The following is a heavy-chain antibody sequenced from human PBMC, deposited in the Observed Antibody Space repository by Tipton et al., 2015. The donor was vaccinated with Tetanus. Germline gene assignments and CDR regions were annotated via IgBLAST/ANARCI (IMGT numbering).Heavy chain of an antibody. Sequence: QLVQSGGGVVQPGRSLRLSCAASGSTFRSYAIHWVRQAPGKGLEWVAVISFDGSDKYYADSVKGRFTVSRDNSKNSLSLQMNSLRDEDSAVYYCARQVALDYWGQGTLVTVSS. CDR3: ARQVALDY. CDR1: GSTFRSYA. J-gene: IGHJ4*02. CDR2: ISFDGSDK. V-gene: IGHV3-30*04.